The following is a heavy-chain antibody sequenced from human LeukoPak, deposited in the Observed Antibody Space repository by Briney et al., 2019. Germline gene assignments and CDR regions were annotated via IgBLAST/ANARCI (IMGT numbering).Heavy chain of an antibody. CDR2: INPNSGGT. V-gene: IGHV1-2*02. J-gene: IGHJ6*03. CDR1: GYTFTGYY. CDR3: AVNYVYGDHAHRNPGAYYYMDV. D-gene: IGHD4/OR15-4a*01. Sequence: ASVKVSCKASGYTFTGYYMHWVRQAPGQGLEWMGWINPNSGGTNYAQKFRGRVTMTRDTSISTAYMELSRLRSDDTAVYYCAVNYVYGDHAHRNPGAYYYMDVWGKGTTVTVSS.